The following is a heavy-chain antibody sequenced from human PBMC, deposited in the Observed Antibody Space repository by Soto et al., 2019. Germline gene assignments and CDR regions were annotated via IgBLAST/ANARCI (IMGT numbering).Heavy chain of an antibody. V-gene: IGHV1-69*08. J-gene: IGHJ3*02. Sequence: QVQLVQSGAEVKKPGSSVKVSCKASGGTFSSYTISWVRQAPGQGLEWMGRIITILGIANYAQKFQGRVTINADKSTSTAYMELSSLISEDTAVYYCARDPVQLEREPFDIWGQGTMVNVSS. CDR2: IITILGIA. CDR3: ARDPVQLEREPFDI. CDR1: GGTFSSYT. D-gene: IGHD1-1*01.